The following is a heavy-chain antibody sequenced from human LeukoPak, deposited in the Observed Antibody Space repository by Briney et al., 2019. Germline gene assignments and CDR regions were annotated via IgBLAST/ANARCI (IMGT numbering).Heavy chain of an antibody. J-gene: IGHJ5*02. D-gene: IGHD2-2*02. CDR1: GFTVSTNY. V-gene: IGHV3-53*01. CDR3: ASASQDIVVVPAAITLSGFDP. Sequence: GGSLTLSCTASGFTVSTNYVSWVRQAPGKGLEWVSTIYRGGSTYYEDSVKGRFTISRDNSKNRLYLHRKSLRADARAVYYCASASQDIVVVPAAITLSGFDPWGQGTLVIVSS. CDR2: IYRGGST.